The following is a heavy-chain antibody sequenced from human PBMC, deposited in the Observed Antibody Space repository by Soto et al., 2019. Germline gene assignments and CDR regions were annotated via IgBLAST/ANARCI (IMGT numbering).Heavy chain of an antibody. CDR3: AKVAKIAVAVRYFDY. V-gene: IGHV3-23*01. CDR1: GFTFSSYA. D-gene: IGHD6-19*01. CDR2: ISGSGGST. Sequence: PGGSLRLSCAASGFTFSSYAMSWVRQAPGKGLEWVSAISGSGGSTYYADSVKGRFTISRDNSKNTLYLQMNSLRAEGTAVYYCAKVAKIAVAVRYFDYWGQGTLVTVSS. J-gene: IGHJ4*02.